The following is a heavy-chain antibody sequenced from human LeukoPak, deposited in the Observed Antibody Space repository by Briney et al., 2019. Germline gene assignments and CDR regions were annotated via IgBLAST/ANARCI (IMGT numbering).Heavy chain of an antibody. CDR3: ASSTYCSGGSCYPNWFDP. CDR1: GGSISSGGYY. J-gene: IGHJ5*02. CDR2: IYHSGST. V-gene: IGHV4-30-2*01. D-gene: IGHD2-15*01. Sequence: SETLSLTCTVSGGSISSGGYYWSWIRQPPGKGLEWIGYIYHSGSTYYNPSLKSRVTISVDRSKNQFSLKLSSVTAADTAVYYCASSTYCSGGSCYPNWFDPWGQGTLVTVSS.